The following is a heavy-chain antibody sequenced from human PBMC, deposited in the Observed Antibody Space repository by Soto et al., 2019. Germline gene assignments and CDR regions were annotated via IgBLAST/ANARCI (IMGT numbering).Heavy chain of an antibody. V-gene: IGHV4-30-2*01. Sequence: PSETLSLTCTVSGGTISSSGYAWTWIRQPPGKGLEWIGYIYPTGNTYYSPSLNSRVTISVNKSENQLSLKLYSVTAADTAVYYCARVRPYTAYWFDPWGQGILVTVSS. CDR2: IYPTGNT. D-gene: IGHD2-2*02. CDR3: ARVRPYTAYWFDP. J-gene: IGHJ5*02. CDR1: GGTISSSGYA.